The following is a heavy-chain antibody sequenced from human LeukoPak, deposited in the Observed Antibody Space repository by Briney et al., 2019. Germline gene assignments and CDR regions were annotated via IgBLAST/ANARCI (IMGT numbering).Heavy chain of an antibody. D-gene: IGHD3-22*01. J-gene: IGHJ4*02. CDR3: AREIRAYDSSGYYDYFDY. CDR1: GYTFTSYG. Sequence: ASVKVSCKASGYTFTSYGISWVRQAPGQGLEWMGWIRAYNGNTNYAQKLQGRVTMTTDTSTSTAYMELRGLRSDDTAVYYCAREIRAYDSSGYYDYFDYWGQGTLVTVSS. CDR2: IRAYNGNT. V-gene: IGHV1-18*01.